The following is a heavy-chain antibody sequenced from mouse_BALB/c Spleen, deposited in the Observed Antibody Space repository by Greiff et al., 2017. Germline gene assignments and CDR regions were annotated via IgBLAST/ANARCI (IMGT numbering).Heavy chain of an antibody. CDR2: ISNGGGST. J-gene: IGHJ2*01. Sequence: EVMLVESGGGLVQPGGSLKLSCAASGFTFSSYTMSWVRQTPEKRLEWVAYISNGGGSTYYPDTVKGRFTISRDNAKNTLYLQMSSLKSEDTAMYYCARSYGSYFDYWGQGTTLTVSS. CDR1: GFTFSSYT. V-gene: IGHV5-12-2*01. D-gene: IGHD2-2*01. CDR3: ARSYGSYFDY.